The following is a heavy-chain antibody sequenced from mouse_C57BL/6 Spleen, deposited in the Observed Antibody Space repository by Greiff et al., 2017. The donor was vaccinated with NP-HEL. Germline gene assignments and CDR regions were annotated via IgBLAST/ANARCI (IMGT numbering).Heavy chain of an antibody. Sequence: QVQLKQSGTELVKPGASVKLSCKASGYTFTSYWMHWVKQRPGQGLEWIGNINPSNGGTNYNEKFKSKATLTVDKSSSTAYMQLSSRTSEDSAVYYCARGGVVADWYFDVWGTGTTVTVSS. CDR2: INPSNGGT. CDR1: GYTFTSYW. J-gene: IGHJ1*03. V-gene: IGHV1-53*01. CDR3: ARGGVVADWYFDV. D-gene: IGHD1-1*01.